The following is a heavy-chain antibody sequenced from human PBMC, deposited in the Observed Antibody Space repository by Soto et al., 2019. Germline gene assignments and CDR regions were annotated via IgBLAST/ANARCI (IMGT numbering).Heavy chain of an antibody. D-gene: IGHD3-9*01. V-gene: IGHV1-3*01. Sequence: ASVKVSCKASGYTFTSYAMHWVRQAPGQRLEWMGWINAGNGNTKYSQKFQGRVTITRDTSASTAYMELSSLRSEDTAVYYCARGKYYDILTGYYPKLPYYYGMDVWGQGTTVTVSS. CDR2: INAGNGNT. CDR3: ARGKYYDILTGYYPKLPYYYGMDV. CDR1: GYTFTSYA. J-gene: IGHJ6*02.